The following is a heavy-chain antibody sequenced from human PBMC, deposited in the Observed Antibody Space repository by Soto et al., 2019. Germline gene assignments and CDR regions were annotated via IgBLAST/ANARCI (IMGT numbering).Heavy chain of an antibody. J-gene: IGHJ6*02. CDR3: ARDPDHYDFWRGHSFSGMDV. Sequence: SLRLSCAASGFTFSSYWMSCVLQAPGKGLEWVANIKQDGSEKYYVDSVKGRFTISRDNAKNSLYLQMKSLRAEDTAVYYCARDPDHYDFWRGHSFSGMDVWGQGTTVPVSS. CDR1: GFTFSSYW. V-gene: IGHV3-7*03. D-gene: IGHD3-3*01. CDR2: IKQDGSEK.